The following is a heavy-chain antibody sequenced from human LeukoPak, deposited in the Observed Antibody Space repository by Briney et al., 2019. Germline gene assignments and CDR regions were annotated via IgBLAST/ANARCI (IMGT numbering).Heavy chain of an antibody. V-gene: IGHV3-23*01. CDR3: AKDINDLSPYYDSSGYYNY. D-gene: IGHD3-22*01. J-gene: IGHJ4*02. Sequence: PGGSLRLSCAASGFTFSSYAMSWVRQAPGKGLEWVSAISGSGGSTYYADSVKGRFTISRDNSKNTPYLQMNSLRAEDTAVYYCAKDINDLSPYYDSSGYYNYWGQGTLVTVSS. CDR1: GFTFSSYA. CDR2: ISGSGGST.